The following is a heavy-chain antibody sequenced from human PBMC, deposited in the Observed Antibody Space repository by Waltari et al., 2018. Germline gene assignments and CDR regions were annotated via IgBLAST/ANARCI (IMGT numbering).Heavy chain of an antibody. Sequence: QVQLQESGPGLVKPSGTLSLTCAVSGGSISSSNWWSWVRQPPGKGLEWIGEIYHSGSTNDNPSLKGRVTISVDKSKNQFSLKRSSVTAADTAVYYCARSRGGDIVVVPAVVPFSSPLDYWGQGTLVTVSS. CDR2: IYHSGST. J-gene: IGHJ4*02. V-gene: IGHV4-4*02. CDR3: ARSRGGDIVVVPAVVPFSSPLDY. D-gene: IGHD2-2*01. CDR1: GGSISSSNW.